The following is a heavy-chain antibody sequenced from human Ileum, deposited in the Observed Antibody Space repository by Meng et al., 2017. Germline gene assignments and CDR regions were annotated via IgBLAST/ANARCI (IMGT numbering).Heavy chain of an antibody. CDR2: IFENGSS. D-gene: IGHD3-16*01. CDR3: ARSVWGRVAPD. Sequence: QVQLPGSGPGLVRPSETLPLAFTVFGFSITTYYWNWGRPTQGKGLVWIGNIFENGSSKYNPSLKSRVTMSLDSSKNQFYLNLASGTAADTAVYYCARSVWGRVAPDWGQGTLVTVSS. V-gene: IGHV4-59*01. J-gene: IGHJ4*02. CDR1: GFSITTYY.